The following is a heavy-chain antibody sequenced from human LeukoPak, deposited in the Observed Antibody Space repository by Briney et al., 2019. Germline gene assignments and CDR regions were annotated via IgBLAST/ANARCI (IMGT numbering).Heavy chain of an antibody. Sequence: SETLSLTCTVSGGSISSYYWSWIRQPPGKGLEWIGYIYYSGSTNYNPSLKSRVTISVDTSKNQFSLKLSSVTAADTAVYYCALIPRSSSALYYYYYMDVWGKGTTVTVSS. V-gene: IGHV4-59*01. CDR2: IYYSGST. CDR1: GGSISSYY. D-gene: IGHD6-6*01. J-gene: IGHJ6*03. CDR3: ALIPRSSSALYYYYYMDV.